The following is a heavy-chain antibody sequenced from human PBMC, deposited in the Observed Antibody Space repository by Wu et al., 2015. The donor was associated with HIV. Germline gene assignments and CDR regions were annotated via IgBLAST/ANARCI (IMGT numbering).Heavy chain of an antibody. CDR1: GDGFTSYA. D-gene: IGHD4-11*01. J-gene: IGHJ4*02. CDR2: INPSGGAT. Sequence: QAQLLQFGAEVKKPGSSVKVTCKASGDGFTSYAVSWVRQAPGHGLEWMAWINPSGGATIYAEAFEGRVTVTTDTSMKTVYMELESLTSGDTAIYFCARDATPITTEFDYWGQGTLITVSS. CDR3: ARDATPITTEFDY. V-gene: IGHV1-2*02.